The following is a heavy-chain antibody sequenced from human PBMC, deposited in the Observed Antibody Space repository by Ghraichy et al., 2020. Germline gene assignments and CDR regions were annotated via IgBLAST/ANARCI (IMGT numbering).Heavy chain of an antibody. Sequence: SQTLSLTCAVYGGSFSGYYWSWIRQPPGKGLEWIGEINHSGSTNYNPSLKSRVTISVDTSKNQFSLKLSSVTAADTAVYYCARGLGIAARLSYFDYWGQGTLVTVSS. J-gene: IGHJ4*02. V-gene: IGHV4-34*01. CDR1: GGSFSGYY. CDR3: ARGLGIAARLSYFDY. CDR2: INHSGST. D-gene: IGHD6-6*01.